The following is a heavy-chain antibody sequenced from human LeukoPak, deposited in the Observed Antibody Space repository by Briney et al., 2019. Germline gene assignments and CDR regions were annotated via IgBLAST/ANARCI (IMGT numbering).Heavy chain of an antibody. Sequence: GGSLRLSCAASGFTFSSYAMSWVRQAPGKGLEWVSAISGSGGSTYYADSVKGRFTISRDNSKNTPYLQMNSLRAEDTAVYYCAKVEHSYGYNPDYWGQGTLVTVSS. CDR2: ISGSGGST. D-gene: IGHD5-18*01. CDR3: AKVEHSYGYNPDY. J-gene: IGHJ4*02. V-gene: IGHV3-23*01. CDR1: GFTFSSYA.